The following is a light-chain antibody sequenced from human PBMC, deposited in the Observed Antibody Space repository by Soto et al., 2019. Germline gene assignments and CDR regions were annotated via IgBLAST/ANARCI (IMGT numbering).Light chain of an antibody. CDR3: QQYSNSPRT. V-gene: IGKV3-20*01. J-gene: IGKJ1*01. CDR1: QSVSSSY. Sequence: EIVLTQSPGTLSLSSGERATLSCRASQSVSSSYLAWYQQKPGQAPRLLIYGASSRATGIPARFSGSGSGTDFTLTISRLEPEDFAVYYCQQYSNSPRTFGQGTKVDIK. CDR2: GAS.